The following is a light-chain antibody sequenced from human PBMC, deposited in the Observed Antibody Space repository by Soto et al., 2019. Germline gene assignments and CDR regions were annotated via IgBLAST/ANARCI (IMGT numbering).Light chain of an antibody. CDR2: DAS. V-gene: IGKV3-11*01. CDR1: QSISNY. CDR3: QHYNNWPPWT. Sequence: EIVLTQSPATLSLTPGERATLSCRASQSISNYLAWYQQKPGQAPRLLIYDASNRATGIPARFSGSGSGTDFTLTISRLEPEDFAVYYCQHYNNWPPWTFGQGTKVDI. J-gene: IGKJ1*01.